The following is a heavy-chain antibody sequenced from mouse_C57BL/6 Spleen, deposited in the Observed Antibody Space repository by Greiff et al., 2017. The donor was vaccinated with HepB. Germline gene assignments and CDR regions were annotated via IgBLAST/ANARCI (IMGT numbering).Heavy chain of an antibody. D-gene: IGHD1-1*01. CDR3: TRSHYYGSRNWYFDV. V-gene: IGHV1-15*01. CDR2: IDPETGGT. J-gene: IGHJ1*03. Sequence: QVQLKQSGAELVRPGASVTLSCKASGYTFTDYEMHWVKQTPVHGLEWIGAIDPETGGTAYNQKFKGKAILTADKSSSTAYMELRSLTSEDSAVYYCTRSHYYGSRNWYFDVWGTGTTVTVSS. CDR1: GYTFTDYE.